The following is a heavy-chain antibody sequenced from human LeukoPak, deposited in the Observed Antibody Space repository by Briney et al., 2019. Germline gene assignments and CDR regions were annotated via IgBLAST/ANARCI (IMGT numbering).Heavy chain of an antibody. CDR3: ARAYYGDYG. D-gene: IGHD4-17*01. Sequence: PGGSLRLSCTASGFTFGDYAMSWIRQAPGKGLEWVANIKQDGSEKDYVDSVKGRFTISRDNAKNSLYLQMNSLRAEDTAVYYCARAYYGDYGWGQGTLVTVSS. J-gene: IGHJ4*02. CDR1: GFTFGDYA. CDR2: IKQDGSEK. V-gene: IGHV3-7*03.